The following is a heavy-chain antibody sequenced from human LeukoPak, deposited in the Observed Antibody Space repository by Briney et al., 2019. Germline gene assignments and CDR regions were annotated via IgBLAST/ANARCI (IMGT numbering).Heavy chain of an antibody. V-gene: IGHV3-20*01. CDR1: GFTVSSYY. CDR3: ARDLNSWYFDY. Sequence: PGGSLRLSCAASGFTVSSYYMSWVRQAPGKGLEWVSGINSNGGSTGYADSVKGRFTISRDNAKNSLYLQMNSLRAEDTAFYHCARDLNSWYFDYWGQGTLVTVSS. J-gene: IGHJ4*02. CDR2: INSNGGST. D-gene: IGHD2/OR15-2a*01.